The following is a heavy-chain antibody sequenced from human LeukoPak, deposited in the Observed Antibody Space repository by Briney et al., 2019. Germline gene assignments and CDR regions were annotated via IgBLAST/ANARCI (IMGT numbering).Heavy chain of an antibody. D-gene: IGHD6-19*01. V-gene: IGHV4-39*01. CDR2: IYYSAST. CDR1: GFTFSSYSMN. J-gene: IGHJ4*02. Sequence: GSLRLSCAASGFTFSSYSMNWVRQPPGKGLEWIGSIYYSASTYYNPSLKSRVTISLDTSKNQFSLKLNSVTATDTAVYYCARQVKAVADFDYWGQGTLVTVSS. CDR3: ARQVKAVADFDY.